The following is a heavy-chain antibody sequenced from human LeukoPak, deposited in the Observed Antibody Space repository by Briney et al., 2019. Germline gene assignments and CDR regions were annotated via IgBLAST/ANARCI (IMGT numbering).Heavy chain of an antibody. J-gene: IGHJ6*02. CDR1: GFTFSSYE. CDR3: ARGGDFWSGYKTHEYGLDV. CDR2: ISSSGSTI. V-gene: IGHV3-48*03. Sequence: GGSLRLSCAASGFTFSSYEMNWVGQAPGKGREGVSYISSSGSTIYYADSVKGRFTISRDNSNKMQYLEMDSLRADDTAVYYCARGGDFWSGYKTHEYGLDVWGQGTAVTVSS. D-gene: IGHD3-3*01.